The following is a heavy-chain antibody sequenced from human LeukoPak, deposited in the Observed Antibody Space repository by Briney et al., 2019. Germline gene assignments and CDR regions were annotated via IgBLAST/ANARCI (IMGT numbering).Heavy chain of an antibody. D-gene: IGHD2-21*02. CDR3: ATDPPMTEGRWFDP. CDR1: GVTFSNLW. CDR2: IKSKIDGGTT. V-gene: IGHV3-15*01. J-gene: IGHJ5*02. Sequence: GGSLRLSCAASGVTFSNLWMSWVRQAPGKGPEWVGQIKSKIDGGTTDYAAPVKGRFTISRDDSINMLYLQMNSLKAEDTAVYYCATDPPMTEGRWFDPWGQGALVTVSS.